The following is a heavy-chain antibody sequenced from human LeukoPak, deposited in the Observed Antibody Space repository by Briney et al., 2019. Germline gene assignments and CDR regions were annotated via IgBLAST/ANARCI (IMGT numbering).Heavy chain of an antibody. CDR1: GYTFTRYG. CDR3: ARVWGYCGNTNCYQSFDY. D-gene: IGHD2-2*01. Sequence: ASVKVSCKASGYTFTRYGISWVRQAPGQGLEWMGGITPYNGHTNYAQKIQGRVTMTTDTSTSTAYMDLRSLRSDDTAVYYCARVWGYCGNTNCYQSFDYWGQGTLVTASS. J-gene: IGHJ4*02. CDR2: ITPYNGHT. V-gene: IGHV1-18*01.